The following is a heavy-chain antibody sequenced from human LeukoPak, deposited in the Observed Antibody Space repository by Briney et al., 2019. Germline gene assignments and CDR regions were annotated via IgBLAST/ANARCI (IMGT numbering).Heavy chain of an antibody. CDR1: GFTFSSYE. J-gene: IGHJ5*02. D-gene: IGHD7-27*01. CDR2: ISSSGSTI. CDR3: ARGRNWGYWFDP. V-gene: IGHV3-48*03. Sequence: GSLRLSCAASGFTFSSYEMNWVRQAPGKGLEWVSYISSSGSTIYYADSVKGRFTISRDNAKNSLYLQMNSLRAEDTAVYYCARGRNWGYWFDPWGQGTLVTVSS.